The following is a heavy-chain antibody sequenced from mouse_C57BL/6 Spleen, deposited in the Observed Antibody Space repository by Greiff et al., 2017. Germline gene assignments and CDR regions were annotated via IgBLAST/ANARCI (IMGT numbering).Heavy chain of an antibody. CDR1: GYAFSSYW. CDR3: ARGGAYDGGFAY. Sequence: VQLVESGAELVKPGASVKISCKASGYAFSSYWMNWVKQRPGKGLEWIGQIYPGDGDTNYNGKFKGKATLTADKSSSTAYMQLSSLTYEDSAVYFCARGGAYDGGFAYWGQGTLVTVSA. D-gene: IGHD6-5*01. J-gene: IGHJ3*01. V-gene: IGHV1-80*01. CDR2: IYPGDGDT.